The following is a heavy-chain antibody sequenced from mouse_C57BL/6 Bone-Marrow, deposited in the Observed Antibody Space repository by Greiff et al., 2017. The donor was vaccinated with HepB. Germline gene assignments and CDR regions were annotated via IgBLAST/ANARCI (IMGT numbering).Heavy chain of an antibody. CDR1: GYTFTSYT. V-gene: IGHV1-4*01. CDR3: ARDYGSSYGFAY. D-gene: IGHD1-1*01. J-gene: IGHJ3*01. Sequence: QVQLQQSGAELARPGASVKMSCKASGYTFTSYTMHWVKQRPGQGLEWIGYINPSSGYTKYNQKFKDKATLTADKSSITAYMQLSSLTSEDSAVYYCARDYGSSYGFAYWGQGTLVTVSA. CDR2: INPSSGYT.